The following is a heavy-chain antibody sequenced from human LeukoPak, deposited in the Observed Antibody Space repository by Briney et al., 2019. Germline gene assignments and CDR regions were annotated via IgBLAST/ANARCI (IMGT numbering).Heavy chain of an antibody. J-gene: IGHJ4*02. D-gene: IGHD1-26*01. Sequence: QAGGSLRLSCATFGFTFSNYEMSWVRQTPGKGLEWVSYISSSSSSTYYADSVKGRFTISRDNAKSSLCLQMDSLRAGDTAVYYCAREDGSQLDYWGRGTLVTVSS. CDR3: AREDGSQLDY. CDR2: ISSSSSST. CDR1: GFTFSNYE. V-gene: IGHV3-48*03.